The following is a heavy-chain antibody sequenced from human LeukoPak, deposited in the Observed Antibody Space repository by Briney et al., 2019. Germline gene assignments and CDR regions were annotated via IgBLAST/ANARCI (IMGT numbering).Heavy chain of an antibody. Sequence: ASVKVSXKASGYTFTSYGISWVRQAPGQGLEWMGWISAYNGNTNYAQKLQGRVTMTTDTSTSTAYMELRSLRSDDTAVYYCARGRITIFGVVIIPLDYWGQGTLVTVSS. CDR2: ISAYNGNT. V-gene: IGHV1-18*01. CDR3: ARGRITIFGVVIIPLDY. J-gene: IGHJ4*02. D-gene: IGHD3-3*01. CDR1: GYTFTSYG.